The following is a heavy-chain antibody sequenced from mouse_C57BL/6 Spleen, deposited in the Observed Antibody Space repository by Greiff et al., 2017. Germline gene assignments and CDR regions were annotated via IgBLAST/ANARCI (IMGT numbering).Heavy chain of an antibody. CDR2: IDPSDSYP. CDR1: GYTFTSYW. V-gene: IGHV1-50*01. D-gene: IGHD2-5*01. CDR3: ARRYSKGGYAMDY. Sequence: QVQLQQPGAELVKPGASVKLSCKASGYTFTSYWMQWVKQRPGQGLEWIGEIDPSDSYPNYNQKFKGKATLTVDTSSSTAYMQLSSLTSEDSAVYYCARRYSKGGYAMDYWGQGTSVTVSS. J-gene: IGHJ4*01.